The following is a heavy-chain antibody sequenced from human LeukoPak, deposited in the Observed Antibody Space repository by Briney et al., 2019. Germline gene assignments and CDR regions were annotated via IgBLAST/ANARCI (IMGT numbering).Heavy chain of an antibody. V-gene: IGHV3-23*01. CDR2: ISGSGGST. Sequence: GGSLRLSCAASGFTFSSYEMNWVRQAPGKGLEWVSGISGSGGSTYYAESVKGRFTISRDNSKNTLYLQMNSLRAEDTAVYYCAKECTFHYSRIDYWGQGTLVTVSS. D-gene: IGHD3-10*01. CDR3: AKECTFHYSRIDY. J-gene: IGHJ4*02. CDR1: GFTFSSYE.